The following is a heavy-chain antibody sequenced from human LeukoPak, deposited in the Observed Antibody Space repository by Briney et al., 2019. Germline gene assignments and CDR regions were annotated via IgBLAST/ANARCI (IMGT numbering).Heavy chain of an antibody. Sequence: GGSLRLSCAASGFTFSDYYMSWIRQAPGKGLEWVSYISSSGSTIYYADSVKGRFTISRDNAKNSLYLQMNSLRAEDTAVYYCARSFAKSWIQLWFDYWGQGTLVTVSP. CDR1: GFTFSDYY. J-gene: IGHJ4*02. CDR2: ISSSGSTI. D-gene: IGHD5-18*01. V-gene: IGHV3-11*01. CDR3: ARSFAKSWIQLWFDY.